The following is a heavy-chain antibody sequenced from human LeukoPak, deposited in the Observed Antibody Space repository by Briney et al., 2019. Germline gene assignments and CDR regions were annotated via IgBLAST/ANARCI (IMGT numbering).Heavy chain of an antibody. CDR3: ARGYGWLGVADY. CDR1: GGSISSSSYY. Sequence: SETLSLTCTVSGGSISSSSYYWGWIRQPPGKGLEWIGSIYYSGSTYYNPSLKSRVTISVDTSKNQFSLKLSSVTAADTAVYYCARGYGWLGVADYWGQGTLVTVSS. CDR2: IYYSGST. V-gene: IGHV4-39*07. D-gene: IGHD5-12*01. J-gene: IGHJ4*02.